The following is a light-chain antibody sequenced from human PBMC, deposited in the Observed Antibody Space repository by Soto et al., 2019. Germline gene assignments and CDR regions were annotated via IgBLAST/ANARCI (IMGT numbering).Light chain of an antibody. CDR3: SSYTSSTDYV. Sequence: QSALTQPASVSRSPGQSITISCTGTSSDVGTYNYVSWYQQHPGKAPKLIIYEVSNRPSGVSNRFSGSKSGNTASLTISGLQAEDEADYYCSSYTSSTDYVFGTGTKLTVL. CDR1: SSDVGTYNY. J-gene: IGLJ1*01. CDR2: EVS. V-gene: IGLV2-14*01.